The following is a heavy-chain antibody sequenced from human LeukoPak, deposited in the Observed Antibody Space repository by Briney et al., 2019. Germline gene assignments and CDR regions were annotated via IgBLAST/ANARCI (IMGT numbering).Heavy chain of an antibody. J-gene: IGHJ6*02. CDR1: GYTFTGYY. CDR3: AREKASSRSWSRPFVYYYGMDV. V-gene: IGHV1-2*06. D-gene: IGHD6-13*01. Sequence: ASVKVSCKASGYTFTGYYMHWVRQAPGQGLEWMGRINPNSGGTNYAQKFQGRVTMTRDTSISTAYMELSRLRSDDTAVYYCAREKASSRSWSRPFVYYYGMDVWGQGTTVTVSS. CDR2: INPNSGGT.